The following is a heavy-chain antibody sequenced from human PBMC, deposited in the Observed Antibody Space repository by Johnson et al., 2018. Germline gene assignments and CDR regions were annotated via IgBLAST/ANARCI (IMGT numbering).Heavy chain of an antibody. J-gene: IGHJ6*03. CDR1: GFTLSTSA. D-gene: IGHD3-3*01. V-gene: IGHV3-30-3*01. Sequence: LVQSGGGVIQSGRSLSLSCAASGFTLSTSAMHWVRQAPGKGLEWVAVISYDGSKKYYEDSVKGRFTISRENSKNTVYLQMNSLRPEDTAIYHCARDSGTVGSIHYFYYRDVWGKGTTVTVSS. CDR2: ISYDGSKK. CDR3: ARDSGTVGSIHYFYYRDV.